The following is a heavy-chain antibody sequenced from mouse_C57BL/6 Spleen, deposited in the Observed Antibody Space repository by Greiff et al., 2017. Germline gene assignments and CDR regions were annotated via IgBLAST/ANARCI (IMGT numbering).Heavy chain of an antibody. CDR2: ISYSGST. Sequence: VQLQQSGPGLAKPSQTLSLTCSVTGYSITSDYWNWIRKFPGHKLEYMGYISYSGSTYYNPSLKSRISITRDTSKNQYYLQLNSVTTEDTATYSCARGDGNYDWYFDVWGTGTTVTVSS. CDR1: GYSITSDY. CDR3: ARGDGNYDWYFDV. J-gene: IGHJ1*03. D-gene: IGHD2-1*01. V-gene: IGHV3-8*01.